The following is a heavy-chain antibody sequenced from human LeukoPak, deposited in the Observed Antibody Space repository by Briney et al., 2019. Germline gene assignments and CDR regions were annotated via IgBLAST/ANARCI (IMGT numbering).Heavy chain of an antibody. CDR2: ISSSSNYI. V-gene: IGHV3-21*01. CDR1: GFTFSSYT. CDR3: ARVRLRGYGSGSYLNDAFDI. Sequence: GGSLRLSCAASGFTFSSYTMNWVRQAPGKGLEWVSSISSSSNYIDYADSVKGRFTISRDNAKNSLYLQMNSLRDEDTAVYSCARVRLRGYGSGSYLNDAFDIWGQGTMVTVSS. D-gene: IGHD3-10*01. J-gene: IGHJ3*02.